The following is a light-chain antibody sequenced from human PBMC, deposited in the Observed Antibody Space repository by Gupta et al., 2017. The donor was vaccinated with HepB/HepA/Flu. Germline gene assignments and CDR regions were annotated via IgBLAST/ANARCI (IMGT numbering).Light chain of an antibody. CDR1: QSVSNSY. CDR3: QQYGTSPFT. Sequence: EIVLTQSPDTLSLSPGERATLSCRASQSVSNSYLVWYQQKRGQAPRLLIYGASSRATGIPDRFSGSGSGTDFTLTISRLEPEDFAVYFCQQYGTSPFTFGPGTKVDIK. CDR2: GAS. J-gene: IGKJ3*01. V-gene: IGKV3-20*01.